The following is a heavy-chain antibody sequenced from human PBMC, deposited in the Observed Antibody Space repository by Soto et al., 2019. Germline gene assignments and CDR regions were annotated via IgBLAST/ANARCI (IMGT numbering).Heavy chain of an antibody. V-gene: IGHV5-10-1*01. J-gene: IGHJ3*02. Sequence: PGESLKISCKGSGYSFTSYWISWVRQMPGKGLEWMGRIDPSDSYTNYSPSFQGHVTISADKSISTAYLQWSSLKASDTAMYYCAREEGGTMIVVVDAFDIWGQGTMVTV. CDR3: AREEGGTMIVVVDAFDI. D-gene: IGHD3-22*01. CDR1: GYSFTSYW. CDR2: IDPSDSYT.